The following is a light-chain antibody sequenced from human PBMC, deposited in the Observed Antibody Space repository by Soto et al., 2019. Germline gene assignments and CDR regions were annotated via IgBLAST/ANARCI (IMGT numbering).Light chain of an antibody. Sequence: EIVLTQSPGTLSLSPGKRATLSCRASQSVSSSYLAWYQQKPGQAPRLLIYGASSRATGIPDRFSGSGSGTDFTLTIGRLEPEDFAVYYCQQYGTSLTWTFGQGTKVEIK. CDR2: GAS. CDR1: QSVSSSY. V-gene: IGKV3-20*01. CDR3: QQYGTSLTWT. J-gene: IGKJ1*01.